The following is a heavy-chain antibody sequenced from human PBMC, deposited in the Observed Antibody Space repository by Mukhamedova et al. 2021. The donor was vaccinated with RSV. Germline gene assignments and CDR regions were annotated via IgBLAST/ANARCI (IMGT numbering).Heavy chain of an antibody. CDR1: GFTFSSYG. Sequence: GFTFSSYGMNWVRQAPGKGLAWVSYISTSGNTINYADSVKGRFTMSRDNAKNSLYLQMNSLRAEDTAVYYCARAVQWPYWGQGTLV. CDR3: ARAVQWPY. CDR2: ISTSGNTI. V-gene: IGHV3-48*03. J-gene: IGHJ4*02. D-gene: IGHD6-19*01.